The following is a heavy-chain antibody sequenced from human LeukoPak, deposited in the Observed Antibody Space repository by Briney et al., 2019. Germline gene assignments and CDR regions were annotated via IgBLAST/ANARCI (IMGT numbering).Heavy chain of an antibody. CDR1: GFTFSSYA. CDR2: ISGSGGST. V-gene: IGHV3-23*01. J-gene: IGHJ5*02. CDR3: ARDWPLNH. Sequence: GGSLRLSCAASGFTFSSYAMSWVRQAPGKGLEWVSAISGSGGSTYYADSVKGRFTIYRDNSKNSLYLQMTRLRAEDTAVYYCARDWPLNHWGQGTLVTVSS.